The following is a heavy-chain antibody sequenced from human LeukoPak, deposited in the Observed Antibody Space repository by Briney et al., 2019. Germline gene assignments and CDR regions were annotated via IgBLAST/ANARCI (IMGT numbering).Heavy chain of an antibody. CDR3: ARDIGGMTTEYYFDY. V-gene: IGHV3-21*01. J-gene: IGHJ4*02. CDR2: IGISSNKI. CDR1: GFTLRSYT. D-gene: IGHD4-11*01. Sequence: GSLRLSCAASGFTLRSYTMNWVRQAPGKGLEWVSSIGISSNKIYYADSVMGRFIISRDNAKNSVYLQMNSLRAEDTAVYYCARDIGGMTTEYYFDYWGQGTLVTVSS.